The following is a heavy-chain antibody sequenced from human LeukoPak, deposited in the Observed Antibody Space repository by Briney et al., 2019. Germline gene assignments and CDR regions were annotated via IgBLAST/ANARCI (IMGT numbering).Heavy chain of an antibody. CDR2: ISAYNGNT. D-gene: IGHD3-22*01. CDR1: GGTFSSYA. Sequence: ASVTVSCKASGGTFSSYAISWVRQAPGQGLEWMGWISAYNGNTNYAQKLQGRVTMTTDTSTSTAYMELRSLRSDDTAVYYCARIVGKTYYYDSTTPHNAFDICGQGKMVTVSS. J-gene: IGHJ3*02. CDR3: ARIVGKTYYYDSTTPHNAFDI. V-gene: IGHV1-18*01.